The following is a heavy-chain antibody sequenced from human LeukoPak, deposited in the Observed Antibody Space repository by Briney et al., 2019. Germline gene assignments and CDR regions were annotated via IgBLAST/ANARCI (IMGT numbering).Heavy chain of an antibody. CDR2: IRSKAYGGTT. V-gene: IGHV3-49*04. Sequence: GGSLRLSCTASGFTFGDYAMSWVRQAPGKGLEWVGFIRSKAYGGTTEYAASVKGRFTISRDDSKSIAYLQMNSLKTEDTAVYYCSRGDFWSGPHGFDYWGQGTLVTVSS. CDR1: GFTFGDYA. D-gene: IGHD3-3*01. CDR3: SRGDFWSGPHGFDY. J-gene: IGHJ4*02.